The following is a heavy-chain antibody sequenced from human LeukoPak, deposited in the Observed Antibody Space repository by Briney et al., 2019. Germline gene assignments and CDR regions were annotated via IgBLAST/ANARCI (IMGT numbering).Heavy chain of an antibody. V-gene: IGHV3-30-3*01. CDR2: TSYDESIK. CDR3: ATEGHSSGWAGTFDI. D-gene: IGHD6-25*01. CDR1: GFTFSTSS. J-gene: IGHJ3*02. Sequence: GGSLRLSCAASGFTFSTSSMHWVRQAPGKGLEWVAVTSYDESIKVCAESVKGRFTISRDNSENALYLQMNSLKFEDTAVYYCATEGHSSGWAGTFDIWGQGTMVTISS.